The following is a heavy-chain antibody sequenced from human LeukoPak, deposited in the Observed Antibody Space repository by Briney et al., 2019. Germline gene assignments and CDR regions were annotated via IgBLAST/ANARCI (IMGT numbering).Heavy chain of an antibody. CDR2: IYYSGST. CDR3: ARGRDAFDI. CDR1: GGSISSYY. J-gene: IGHJ3*02. Sequence: SETLSLTCTVPGGSISSYYWSWIRQPPGKGLEWIGYIYYSGSTNYNPSLKSRVTISVDTSKNQFSLKLSSVTAADTAVYYCARGRDAFDIWGQGTMVTVSS. V-gene: IGHV4-59*01.